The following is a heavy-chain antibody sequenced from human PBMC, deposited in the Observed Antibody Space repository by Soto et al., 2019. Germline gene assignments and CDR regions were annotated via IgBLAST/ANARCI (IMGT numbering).Heavy chain of an antibody. CDR1: GGYVSSGGYY. V-gene: IGHV4-31*03. CDR3: ARSVFP. J-gene: IGHJ5*02. CDR2: IYYIGST. Sequence: SETLSLTCTVSGGYVSSGGYYWNWIRQHPGKGLEWIGYIYYIGSTYYNPSLKSRVTISLDTSKNQFSLKLSSVTAADTAVYYCARSVFPWGQGTLVTVSS.